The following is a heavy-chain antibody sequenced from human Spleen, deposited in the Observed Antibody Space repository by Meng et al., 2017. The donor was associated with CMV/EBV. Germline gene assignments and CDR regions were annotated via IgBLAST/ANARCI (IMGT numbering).Heavy chain of an antibody. CDR3: AKTLNGYGGQDY. Sequence: GGSLRLSCAASGFTFSSYGMHWVRQAPGKGLEWVAFTRYDGSNKYHTDSVKGRFTISRDNSKNTVSLEMHSLRVEDTAIYYCAKTLNGYGGQDYWGQGTLVTVSS. CDR2: TRYDGSNK. CDR1: GFTFSSYG. V-gene: IGHV3-30*02. J-gene: IGHJ4*02. D-gene: IGHD5-12*01.